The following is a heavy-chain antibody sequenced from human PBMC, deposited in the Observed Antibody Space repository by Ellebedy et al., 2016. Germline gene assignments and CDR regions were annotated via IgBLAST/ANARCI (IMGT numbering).Heavy chain of an antibody. Sequence: ASVKVSCXASGYTFTSYGISWVRQAPGQGLEWMGWISAYNGNTNYAQKLQGRVTMTTDTSTSTAYMELRSLRSDDTAVYYCASGILWFGELLYPPDYWGQGTLVTVSS. D-gene: IGHD3-10*01. J-gene: IGHJ4*02. CDR2: ISAYNGNT. V-gene: IGHV1-18*01. CDR3: ASGILWFGELLYPPDY. CDR1: GYTFTSYG.